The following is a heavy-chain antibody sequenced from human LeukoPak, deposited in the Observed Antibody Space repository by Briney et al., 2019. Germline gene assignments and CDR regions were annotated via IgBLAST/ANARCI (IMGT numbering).Heavy chain of an antibody. J-gene: IGHJ4*02. Sequence: ASETLSLTCTVSGGSISSYYWSWIRQPPGKGLEWIGYIYYSGSTNYNPSLKSRVTISVDTSKNQFSLKLSSVTAADTAVYYCARAGSGVNSGSYLVWGQGTLVTVSS. V-gene: IGHV4-59*01. CDR3: ARAGSGVNSGSYLV. CDR1: GGSISSYY. CDR2: IYYSGST. D-gene: IGHD1-26*01.